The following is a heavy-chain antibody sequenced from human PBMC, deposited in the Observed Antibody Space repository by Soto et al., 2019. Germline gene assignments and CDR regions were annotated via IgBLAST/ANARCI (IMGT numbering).Heavy chain of an antibody. V-gene: IGHV4-34*01. J-gene: IGHJ3*02. CDR1: GGSFSGYY. D-gene: IGHD5-12*01. CDR2: INHSGST. CDR3: ARASYSGYDCAHGDAFDI. Sequence: SETLSLTCAVYGGSFSGYYWSWIRQPPGKGLEWIGEINHSGSTNYNPSLKSRVTISVDTSKNQFSLKLSSVTAADTAVYYCARASYSGYDCAHGDAFDIWGQGTMVTVSS.